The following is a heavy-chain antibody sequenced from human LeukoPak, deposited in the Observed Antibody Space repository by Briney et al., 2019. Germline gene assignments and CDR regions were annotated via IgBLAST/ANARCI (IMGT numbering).Heavy chain of an antibody. CDR3: ARDRAYWTFDX. J-gene: IGHJ4*02. V-gene: IGHV3-7*03. CDR2: MKGDGSEI. Sequence: PGGSLRLAWIDSGSTFSTNWMNWVRQAPGKWRECVSSMKGDGSEIYYVDSVKGRFTISRDNAEKSLYLQMHSLRDEDTGVYFCARDRAYWTFDXWGRGXXVTV. D-gene: IGHD1-1*01. CDR1: GSTFSTNW.